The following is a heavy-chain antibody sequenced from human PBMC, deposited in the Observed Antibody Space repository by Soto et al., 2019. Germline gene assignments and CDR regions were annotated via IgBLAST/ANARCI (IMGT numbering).Heavy chain of an antibody. D-gene: IGHD6-6*01. Sequence: QVRLVQSGAEVKKPGSSVKVSCKVSGGTFSSYAIGWVRQAPGQGLAWMGGIIPITGTVNYAQKFQGRVSITADDSTTTVYMELSSLRSEDTPVYYCARDYSSSSQYLYSAVWGRGTLVT. V-gene: IGHV1-69*01. CDR3: ARDYSSSSQYLYSAV. CDR1: GGTFSSYA. J-gene: IGHJ2*01. CDR2: IIPITGTV.